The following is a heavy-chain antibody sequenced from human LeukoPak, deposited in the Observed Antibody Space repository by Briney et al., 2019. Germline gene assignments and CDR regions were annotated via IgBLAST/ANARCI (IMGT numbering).Heavy chain of an antibody. D-gene: IGHD3-22*01. CDR1: GGIFSSYS. J-gene: IGHJ4*02. CDR2: IIPIFGSA. V-gene: IGHV1-69*05. Sequence: SVQVSCKASGGIFSSYSISWGRQPPGQGLEWVVGIIPIFGSANYAQKFQGRVTITTDESTSTAYMELSSLRSKDTPVYYCARYWAYYYDSSGQPPSGWGQGTLVTVSS. CDR3: ARYWAYYYDSSGQPPSG.